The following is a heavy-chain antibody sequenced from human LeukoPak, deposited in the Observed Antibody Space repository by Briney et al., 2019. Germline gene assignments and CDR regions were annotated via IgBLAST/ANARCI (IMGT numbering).Heavy chain of an antibody. CDR3: ARAYCGGDCYSLYYYGMDV. Sequence: SETLSLTCTVSGGSISSGDYYWSWIRQPPGKGLEWIGYIYYSGSTYYNPSLKSRVTISVDTSKSQFSLKLSSVTAADTAVYYCARAYCGGDCYSLYYYGMDVWGQGTTVTVSS. V-gene: IGHV4-30-4*01. CDR1: GGSISSGDYY. D-gene: IGHD2-21*02. J-gene: IGHJ6*02. CDR2: IYYSGST.